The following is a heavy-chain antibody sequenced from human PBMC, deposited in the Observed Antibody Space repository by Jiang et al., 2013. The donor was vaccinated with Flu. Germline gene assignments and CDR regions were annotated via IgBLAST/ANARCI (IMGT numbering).Heavy chain of an antibody. Sequence: GTFSSYAISWVRQAPGQGLEWMGRIIPILGIANYAQKFQGRVTITADKSTSTAYMELSSLRSEDTAVYYCARELAVAGAVFDYWGQGTLVTVSS. CDR1: GTFSSYA. V-gene: IGHV1-69*04. CDR2: IIPILGIA. D-gene: IGHD6-19*01. CDR3: ARELAVAGAVFDY. J-gene: IGHJ4*02.